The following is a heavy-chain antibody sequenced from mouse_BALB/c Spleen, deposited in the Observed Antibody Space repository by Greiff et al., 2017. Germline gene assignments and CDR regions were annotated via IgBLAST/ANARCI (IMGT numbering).Heavy chain of an antibody. J-gene: IGHJ2*01. V-gene: IGHV3-2*02. CDR3: ARCYDDEGYYFDY. D-gene: IGHD2-12*01. CDR1: GYSITSDYA. Sequence: EVQLQESGPGLVKPSQSLSLTCTVTGYSITSDYAWNWIRQFPGNKLEWMGYISYSGSTSYNPSLKSRISITRDTSKNQFFLQLNSVTTEDTATYYCARCYDDEGYYFDYWGQGTTLTVSS. CDR2: ISYSGST.